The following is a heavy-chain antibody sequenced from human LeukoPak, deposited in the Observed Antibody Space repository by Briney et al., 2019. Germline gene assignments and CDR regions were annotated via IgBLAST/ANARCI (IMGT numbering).Heavy chain of an antibody. CDR2: ISRSSSTI. CDR1: GFTLSSYS. Sequence: GESLRLSCAAPGFTLSSYSVDSVPQAPGKVLGWVSYISRSSSTIYYADSVKGRFTMSRDNAKHSLYLPMSSLRAEDTAVYYCAIDRLHYVEYEKTFDYWGQGTLVTVSS. CDR3: AIDRLHYVEYEKTFDY. V-gene: IGHV3-48*01. J-gene: IGHJ4*02. D-gene: IGHD4-17*01.